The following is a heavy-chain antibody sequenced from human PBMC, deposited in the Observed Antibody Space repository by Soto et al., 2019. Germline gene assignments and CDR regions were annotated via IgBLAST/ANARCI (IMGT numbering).Heavy chain of an antibody. V-gene: IGHV1-69*02. CDR1: GGTFSSYT. D-gene: IGHD3-10*01. Sequence: SVKVSCTASGGTFSSYTISWVRQDPGQGLEWMGRIIPILGIANYAQKFQGRFTITADESTSTAYMELRSLRSDDTAVYYCARGVGSGSYYNQYNWFDPWGQGTLVTVSS. CDR3: ARGVGSGSYYNQYNWFDP. J-gene: IGHJ5*02. CDR2: IIPILGIA.